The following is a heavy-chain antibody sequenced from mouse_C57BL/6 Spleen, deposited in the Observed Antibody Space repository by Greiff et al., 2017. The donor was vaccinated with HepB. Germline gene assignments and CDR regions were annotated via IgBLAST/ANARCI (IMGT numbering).Heavy chain of an antibody. CDR1: GFSFNTYA. D-gene: IGHD1-1*01. J-gene: IGHJ3*01. CDR2: IRSKSNNYAT. V-gene: IGHV10-1*01. CDR3: VSPYDYGSSPAWFAY. Sequence: EVKLVESGGGLVQPKGSLKLSCAASGFSFNTYAMNWVRQAPGKGLEWVARIRSKSNNYATYYADSVKDRFTISRDDSESMLYLQMNNLKTEDTAMYYCVSPYDYGSSPAWFAYWGQGTLVTVSA.